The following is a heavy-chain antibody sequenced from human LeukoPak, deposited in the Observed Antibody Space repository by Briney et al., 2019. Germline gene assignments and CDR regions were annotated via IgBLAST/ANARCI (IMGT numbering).Heavy chain of an antibody. D-gene: IGHD5-24*01. CDR2: ISSSGSTI. CDR3: ARDCRDGYNCGDY. V-gene: IGHV3-11*01. CDR1: GFTFSDYY. Sequence: GGSLRLSCAASGFTFSDYYMTWIRQAPGKGLEWVSYISSSGSTIYYADSVKGRFTISRDNAKKSPYMQMNSLRAEDTAVYYCARDCRDGYNCGDYWGQGTLVTVSS. J-gene: IGHJ4*02.